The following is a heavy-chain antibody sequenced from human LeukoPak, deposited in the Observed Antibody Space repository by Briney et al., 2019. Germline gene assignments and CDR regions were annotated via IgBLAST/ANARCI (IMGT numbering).Heavy chain of an antibody. J-gene: IGHJ4*02. D-gene: IGHD2-21*01. Sequence: PSETLSLTCAVSGYSISSGYYWGWIRQPPGKGLEWIGSIYHSGSTYYNPSLKSRVTISVDTSKNQFSLKLSSVTAADTAVYYCARGESYRGYYFDYWGQGTLVTVSS. CDR1: GYSISSGYY. V-gene: IGHV4-38-2*01. CDR2: IYHSGST. CDR3: ARGESYRGYYFDY.